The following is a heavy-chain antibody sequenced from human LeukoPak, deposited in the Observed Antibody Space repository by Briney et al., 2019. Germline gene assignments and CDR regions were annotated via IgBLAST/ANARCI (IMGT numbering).Heavy chain of an antibody. CDR1: GGSISSSNW. CDR2: IYHSGST. CDR3: ARVYCSSTSCSTGDWFDP. Sequence: SGTLSLTCAVSGGSISSSNWWSWVRQPPGKGLEWIGEIYHSGSTNYNPSLKSRVTISVDKSKNQFSLKLSSVTAADTAVYYCARVYCSSTSCSTGDWFDPWGQGTLVTVSS. D-gene: IGHD2-2*01. J-gene: IGHJ5*02. V-gene: IGHV4-4*02.